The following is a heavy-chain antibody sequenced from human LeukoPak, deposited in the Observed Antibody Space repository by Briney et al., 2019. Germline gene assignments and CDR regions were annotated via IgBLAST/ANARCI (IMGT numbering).Heavy chain of an antibody. Sequence: SVKVSCKAFGDTFSSYAISWVRQAPGQGLEWMGGIIPIFGTANYAQKFQGRVTITTDESTSTAYMELSSLRSEDTAVYYCAREGRWLRTNPYFDYWGQGTLVTVSS. CDR3: AREGRWLRTNPYFDY. V-gene: IGHV1-69*05. CDR1: GDTFSSYA. J-gene: IGHJ4*02. CDR2: IIPIFGTA. D-gene: IGHD5-24*01.